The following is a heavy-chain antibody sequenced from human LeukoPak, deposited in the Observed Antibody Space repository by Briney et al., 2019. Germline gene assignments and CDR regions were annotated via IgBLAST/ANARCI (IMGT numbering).Heavy chain of an antibody. J-gene: IGHJ6*03. Sequence: SETLSLTCAVYGGSFSGYYWSWIRQPPGKGLEWIGEINHSGSTNYNPSLKSRVTISVDTSKNQFSLKLSSVTAADTAVYYCARRGSTSSYYYYMDVWGKGTTVTDSS. V-gene: IGHV4-34*01. D-gene: IGHD2-2*01. CDR3: ARRGSTSSYYYYMDV. CDR2: INHSGST. CDR1: GGSFSGYY.